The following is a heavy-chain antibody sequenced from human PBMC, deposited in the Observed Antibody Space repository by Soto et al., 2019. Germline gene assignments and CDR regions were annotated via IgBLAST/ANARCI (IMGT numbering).Heavy chain of an antibody. CDR1: GYTFTSYY. D-gene: IGHD2-15*01. CDR2: INPSGGST. CDR3: ARGDCSGGSCYSDYYGMDV. V-gene: IGHV1-46*03. Sequence: QVQLVQSGAEVKKPGASVKVSCKASGYTFTSYYMHWVRQAPGQGLEWMGIINPSGGSTSYAQKFQGRVTMTRDTSTSTVYMELSSLRSEDTAVYYCARGDCSGGSCYSDYYGMDVWGQGTTVTVSS. J-gene: IGHJ6*02.